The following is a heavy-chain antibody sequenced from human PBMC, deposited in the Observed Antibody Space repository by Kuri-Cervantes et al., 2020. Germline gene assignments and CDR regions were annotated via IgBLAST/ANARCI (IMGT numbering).Heavy chain of an antibody. V-gene: IGHV4-59*12. CDR3: ASRVQGVRKNEGGFDY. CDR2: IYYTGST. CDR1: GESIISYY. D-gene: IGHD3-10*01. Sequence: SETLSLTCTVSGESIISYYWSWIRQPPGKGLEWIGYIYYTGSTNYNPSLKSRVTISVDTSKNQFSLKLSSVTAADTAVYYCASRVQGVRKNEGGFDYWGQGTLVTVSS. J-gene: IGHJ4*02.